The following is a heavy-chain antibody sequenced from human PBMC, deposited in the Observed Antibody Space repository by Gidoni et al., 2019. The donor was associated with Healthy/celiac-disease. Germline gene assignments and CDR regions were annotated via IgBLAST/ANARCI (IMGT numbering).Heavy chain of an antibody. CDR2: ISGSGGST. CDR1: GFTFSSYA. CDR3: ATDYSSSWYYFDY. D-gene: IGHD6-13*01. V-gene: IGHV3-23*01. J-gene: IGHJ4*02. Sequence: EVQLLESGGGLVQPGGSLRLTYAASGFTFSSYAMSWVRQAPGKGLEWVSAISGSGGSTYYADSVKGRFTISRDNSKNTLYLQMNSLRAEDTAVYYCATDYSSSWYYFDYWGQGTLVTVSS.